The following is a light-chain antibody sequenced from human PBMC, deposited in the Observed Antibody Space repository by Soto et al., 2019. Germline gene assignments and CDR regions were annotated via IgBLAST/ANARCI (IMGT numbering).Light chain of an antibody. CDR3: QVWDSSSDHVI. V-gene: IGLV3-21*04. J-gene: IGLJ2*01. Sequence: SYELTQPPSVSVAPGKTATITCGGHNVGSESVHWYQQRPGQAPVLVIYSDGDRPSAIPERFSGSKSGNTATLTIGRVEAGDEADYYCQVWDSSSDHVIFGGGTKLTVL. CDR1: NVGSES. CDR2: SDG.